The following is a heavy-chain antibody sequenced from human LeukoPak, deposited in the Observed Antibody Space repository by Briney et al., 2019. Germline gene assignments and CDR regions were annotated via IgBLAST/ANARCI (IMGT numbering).Heavy chain of an antibody. CDR1: GGSISSGSYY. J-gene: IGHJ4*02. CDR3: ARHVYQLPTTIDY. Sequence: SETLSLTCTVSGGSISSGSYYWSWIRQPAGKGLEWIGRIYTSGSTNYNPSLKSRVTISVDTSKNQFSLKLSSVTAADTAVYYCARHVYQLPTTIDYWGQGTLVTASS. CDR2: IYTSGST. V-gene: IGHV4-61*02. D-gene: IGHD2-2*01.